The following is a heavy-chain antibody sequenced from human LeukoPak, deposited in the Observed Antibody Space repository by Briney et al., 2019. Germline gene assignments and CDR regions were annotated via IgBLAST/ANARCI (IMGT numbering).Heavy chain of an antibody. V-gene: IGHV4-34*01. D-gene: IGHD3-3*01. CDR3: ARGEKRITIFGVVIIPGVLDY. Sequence: SETLSLTCAVYGGSFSGYYWSWIRQPPGKGLEWIGEINHSGSTSYNPSLKSRVTISVDTSKNQFSLKLSSVTAADTAVYYCARGEKRITIFGVVIIPGVLDYWGQGTLVTVSS. CDR2: INHSGST. CDR1: GGSFSGYY. J-gene: IGHJ4*02.